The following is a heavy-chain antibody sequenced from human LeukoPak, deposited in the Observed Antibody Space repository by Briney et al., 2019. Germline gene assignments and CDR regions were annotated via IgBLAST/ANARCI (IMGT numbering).Heavy chain of an antibody. Sequence: GGPLRLSCAASGFTFDDYAMHWVRQAPGKGLEWVSGISWNSGGIGYADSVKGRFTISRDNAKNSLYLQMNSLRAEDTALYYCAKDIHSSGWYFDYWGQGTLVTVSS. J-gene: IGHJ4*02. V-gene: IGHV3-9*01. CDR2: ISWNSGGI. CDR1: GFTFDDYA. CDR3: AKDIHSSGWYFDY. D-gene: IGHD6-19*01.